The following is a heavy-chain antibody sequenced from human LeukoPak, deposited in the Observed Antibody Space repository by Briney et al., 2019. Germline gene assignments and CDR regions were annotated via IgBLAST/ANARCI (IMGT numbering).Heavy chain of an antibody. CDR1: GGSISSSNW. CDR3: ARVYDSSGRDAFDI. CDR2: INHSGST. D-gene: IGHD3-22*01. J-gene: IGHJ3*02. Sequence: PSETLSLTCAVSGGSISSSNWWSWVRQPPGRGLEWIGEINHSGSTNYNPSLKTRVTISVDPSKNQFSLKLSSVTAADTAVYYCARVYDSSGRDAFDIWGQGTMVTVSS. V-gene: IGHV4-4*02.